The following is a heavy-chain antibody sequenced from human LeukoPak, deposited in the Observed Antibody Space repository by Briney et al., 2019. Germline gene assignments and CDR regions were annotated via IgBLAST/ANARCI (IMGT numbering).Heavy chain of an antibody. CDR2: INHSGST. Sequence: SETLSLTCAVYGGSFSGYYWSWIRQPPGKGLEWIGEINHSGSTNYNPSLKSRVTISVDTSKNQFSLKLSSVTAADTAVYYCARIRRRQAFDIWGQGTMVTVSP. J-gene: IGHJ3*02. CDR1: GGSFSGYY. CDR3: ARIRRRQAFDI. V-gene: IGHV4-34*01.